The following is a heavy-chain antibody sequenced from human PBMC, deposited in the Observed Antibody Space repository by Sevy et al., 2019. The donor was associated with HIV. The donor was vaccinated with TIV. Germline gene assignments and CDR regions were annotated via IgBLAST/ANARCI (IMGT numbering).Heavy chain of an antibody. CDR3: ARECCANPHDY. CDR2: FSFGCGNI. D-gene: IGHD2-15*01. V-gene: IGHV3-23*01. Sequence: GGSLRLSCVASGFNFSIYSISWVRQTPGKGLEWVSTFSFGCGNIYYADSVKGRFTISRDDSKNTLYLEMNSLRVEDTAIYYCARECCANPHDYWGQGTLVTVSS. J-gene: IGHJ4*02. CDR1: GFNFSIYS.